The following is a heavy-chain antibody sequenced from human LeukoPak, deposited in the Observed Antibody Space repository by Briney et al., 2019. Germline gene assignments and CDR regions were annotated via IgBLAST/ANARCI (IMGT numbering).Heavy chain of an antibody. V-gene: IGHV3-53*01. CDR2: IYSGGST. CDR1: GFTVSSNY. J-gene: IGHJ4*02. Sequence: GGSLRLSCAASGFTVSSNYMSWVRQAPGKGLEWASVIYSGGSTYYADSVKGRFTISRDNSKNTLYLQMNSLRAEDTAVYYCAGATFDYYDSSGYYDYWGQGTLVTVSS. D-gene: IGHD3-22*01. CDR3: AGATFDYYDSSGYYDY.